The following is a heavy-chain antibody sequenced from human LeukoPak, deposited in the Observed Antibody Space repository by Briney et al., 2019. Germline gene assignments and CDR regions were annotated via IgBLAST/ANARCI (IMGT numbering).Heavy chain of an antibody. Sequence: RTGGSLRLSCSASGLSLSDYGMSWVRQAPGKGLEWVSYITMNSVRIYADSVKGRFTISRDNDKNSAYLQMNTLRDEDTAVYYCTRGRYQFLGPNDCWGQGSQVTVSS. CDR3: TRGRYQFLGPNDC. CDR1: GLSLSDYG. CDR2: ITMNSVR. D-gene: IGHD2-2*01. V-gene: IGHV3-69-1*01. J-gene: IGHJ4*02.